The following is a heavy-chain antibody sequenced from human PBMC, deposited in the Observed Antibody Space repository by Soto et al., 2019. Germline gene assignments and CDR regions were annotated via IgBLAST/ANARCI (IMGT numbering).Heavy chain of an antibody. V-gene: IGHV4-39*01. D-gene: IGHD1-7*01. CDR1: GGSISSTSHY. Sequence: PSETLSLTCTVSGGSISSTSHYWAWIRQPPGKGLEWIGSMYYSGSTYYDPSLKSRVTISVDTSKNQFSLNLNSVTAADTAIYYFARHRKNWNSNWFDPWGQGFLVTVSS. CDR2: MYYSGST. CDR3: ARHRKNWNSNWFDP. J-gene: IGHJ5*02.